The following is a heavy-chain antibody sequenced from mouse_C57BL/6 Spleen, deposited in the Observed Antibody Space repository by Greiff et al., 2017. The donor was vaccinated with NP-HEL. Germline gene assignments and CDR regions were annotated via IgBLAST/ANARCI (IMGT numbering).Heavy chain of an antibody. D-gene: IGHD3-3*01. J-gene: IGHJ3*01. Sequence: VQLKESGPGLVKPSQSLSLTCSVTGYSITSGYYWNWIRQFPGNNLEWMGYISYDGSNNYNPSLKNRISLTRDTSKNQFFLKLNSVTTEDTATYYCARVGGQGAYWGQGTLVTVSA. V-gene: IGHV3-6*01. CDR1: GYSITSGYY. CDR2: ISYDGSN. CDR3: ARVGGQGAY.